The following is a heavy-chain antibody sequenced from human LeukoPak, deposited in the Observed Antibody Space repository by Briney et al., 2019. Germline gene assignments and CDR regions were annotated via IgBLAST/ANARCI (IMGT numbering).Heavy chain of an antibody. CDR2: INPNSGGT. J-gene: IGHJ4*02. D-gene: IGHD5-18*01. Sequence: ASVKVSCKASGYTFTSYDINWVRQAPGQGLEWMGWINPNSGGTNYAQKFQGRVTMTRDTSISTAYMELSRLRSDDTAVYYCARDKYSYGYYFDYWGQGTLVTVSS. CDR3: ARDKYSYGYYFDY. V-gene: IGHV1-2*02. CDR1: GYTFTSYD.